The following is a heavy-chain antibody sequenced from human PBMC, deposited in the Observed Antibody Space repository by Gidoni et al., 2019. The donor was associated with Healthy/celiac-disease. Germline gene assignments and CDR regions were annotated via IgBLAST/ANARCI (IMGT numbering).Heavy chain of an antibody. CDR1: GFSLSTSGVG. J-gene: IGHJ4*02. D-gene: IGHD2-2*02. CDR2: IYWDDDK. Sequence: QITLKESGPTLVKPTQTLTLTCTFSGFSLSTSGVGVGWIRQPPGKALEWLALIYWDDDKRYSPSLKSRLTITKDTSKNQVVLTMTNMDPVDTATYYCAHSWVVYCSSTSCYTEGFDYWGQGTLVTVSS. CDR3: AHSWVVYCSSTSCYTEGFDY. V-gene: IGHV2-5*02.